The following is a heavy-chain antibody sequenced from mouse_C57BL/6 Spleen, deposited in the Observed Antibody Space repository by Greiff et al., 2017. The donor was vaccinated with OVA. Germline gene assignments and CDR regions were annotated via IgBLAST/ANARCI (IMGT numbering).Heavy chain of an antibody. Sequence: DVKLVESGGGLVKPGGSLKLSCAASGFTFSDYGMHWVRQAPEKGLEWVAYISSGSSTIYYADTVKGRFTISRDNAKNTLFLQMTSLRSEDTAMYYCASDYGRDYAMDYWGQGTSVTVSS. V-gene: IGHV5-17*01. CDR1: GFTFSDYG. J-gene: IGHJ4*01. D-gene: IGHD2-1*01. CDR2: ISSGSSTI. CDR3: ASDYGRDYAMDY.